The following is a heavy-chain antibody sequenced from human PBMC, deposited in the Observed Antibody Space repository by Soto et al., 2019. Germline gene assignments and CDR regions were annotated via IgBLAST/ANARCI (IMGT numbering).Heavy chain of an antibody. J-gene: IGHJ5*02. CDR2: IYYSGST. D-gene: IGHD3-10*01. Sequence: SETLSLTCTVSGGSISSYYWSWIRQPPGKGLEWIGYIYYSGSTNYNPSLKSRVTISVDTSKNQFSLKLSSVTAADTAVYYCARGWILWPLNWFDPWGQGTLVTVAS. CDR1: GGSISSYY. V-gene: IGHV4-59*01. CDR3: ARGWILWPLNWFDP.